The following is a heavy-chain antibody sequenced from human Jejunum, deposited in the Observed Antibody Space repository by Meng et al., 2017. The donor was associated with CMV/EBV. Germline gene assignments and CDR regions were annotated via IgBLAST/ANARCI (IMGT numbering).Heavy chain of an antibody. J-gene: IGHJ3*02. D-gene: IGHD2-2*01. V-gene: IGHV3-30-3*01. CDR3: ARDRRRYCSSTSCYSAFDI. CDR2: IAYDGSKE. Sequence: FALHWVRQAPGKGLEWVAAIAYDGSKEYYADSVTGRFSVSRDSSKNTLLLQMTSLRPDDTAVYYCARDRRRYCSSTSCYSAFDIWGQGTMGTVSS. CDR1: FA.